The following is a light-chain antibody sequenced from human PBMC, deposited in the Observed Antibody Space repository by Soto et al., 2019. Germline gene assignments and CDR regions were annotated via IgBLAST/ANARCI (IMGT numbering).Light chain of an antibody. J-gene: IGKJ1*01. CDR1: QSVSSSY. Sequence: EIVLTQSPGTLSLSPGERATLSCRASQSVSSSYLAWYQQKPGQAPRLLIYGASSRATGIPDRFSGSGSVTDFTLTISRLEPEDFAVYYCQQYGSSRWTFGQGTKVDIK. V-gene: IGKV3-20*01. CDR2: GAS. CDR3: QQYGSSRWT.